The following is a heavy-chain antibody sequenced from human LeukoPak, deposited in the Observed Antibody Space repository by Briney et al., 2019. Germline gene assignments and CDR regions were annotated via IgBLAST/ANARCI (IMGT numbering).Heavy chain of an antibody. CDR3: ARLGSIKNYYYMDV. J-gene: IGHJ6*03. CDR1: GFTFSSYN. Sequence: GGSLRLSCAASGFTFSSYNMNWVRQAPGKGLEWVSSITSSSTYIYYADSVKGRFTISRDNARNSLYLQMNSLRAEDTAVYYCARLGSIKNYYYMDVWGKGTTVTISS. V-gene: IGHV3-21*01. D-gene: IGHD1-14*01. CDR2: ITSSSTYI.